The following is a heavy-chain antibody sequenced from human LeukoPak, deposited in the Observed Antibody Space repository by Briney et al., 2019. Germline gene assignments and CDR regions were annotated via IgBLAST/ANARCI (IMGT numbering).Heavy chain of an antibody. CDR1: GFTFSSKW. D-gene: IGHD3-10*01. J-gene: IGHJ4*02. CDR3: ARGLSGSFDL. CDR2: LNPDGTTI. Sequence: GRSLRLSCAASGFTFSSKWMSWVRQAPGKGLVLVSLLNPDGTTITYADSVKGRFTISRDNAKNTLYLQMNSLRDEDSALYFCARGLSGSFDLWGQGTLVTVSS. V-gene: IGHV3-74*01.